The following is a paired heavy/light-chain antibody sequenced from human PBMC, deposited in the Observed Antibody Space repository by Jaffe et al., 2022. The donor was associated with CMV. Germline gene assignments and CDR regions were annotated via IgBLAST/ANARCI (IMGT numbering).Heavy chain of an antibody. J-gene: IGHJ4*02. CDR1: GFSLINYR. Sequence: EVQLVESGGGLAKRGGSLRLSCAASGFSLINYRMNWVRQAPGKGLEWVSSISRGGTTTYYADSVKGRFTISRDNAGNSLFLEMNSLRDEDTAVYYCARGGVDESGGYIRWGFGLSDIPPAYYFAFWGQGTLVTVSS. V-gene: IGHV3-48*02. CDR2: ISRGGTTT. D-gene: IGHD5-12*01. CDR3: ARGGVDESGGYIRWGFGLSDIPPAYYFAF.
Light chain of an antibody. V-gene: IGKV4-1*01. J-gene: IGKJ1*01. CDR1: QSVLYSSSNKNY. Sequence: DIVMTQSPDSLAVALGDRATINCKSSQSVLYSSSNKNYLAWYQQKPGQPPKLLIYWASTRESGVPDRFSGSGSGTDFTLTINSLQAEDVATYYCQQYYNAPWTFGQGTKVELK. CDR2: WAS. CDR3: QQYYNAPWT.